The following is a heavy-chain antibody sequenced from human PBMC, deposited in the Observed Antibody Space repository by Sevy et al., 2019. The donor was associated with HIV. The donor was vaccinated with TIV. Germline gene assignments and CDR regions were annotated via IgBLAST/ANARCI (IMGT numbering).Heavy chain of an antibody. CDR2: ISCSGGST. D-gene: IGHD6-13*01. CDR1: GFTFSSYA. CDR3: AKQIAAADNNWFDP. J-gene: IGHJ5*02. V-gene: IGHV3-23*01. Sequence: GGSLRLSCAASGFTFSSYAMSWVRQAPGKGLEWVSAISCSGGSTYYADSVKGRFTISRDNSKNTLYLQMNSLRAEDTAVYYCAKQIAAADNNWFDPWGQGTLVTVSS.